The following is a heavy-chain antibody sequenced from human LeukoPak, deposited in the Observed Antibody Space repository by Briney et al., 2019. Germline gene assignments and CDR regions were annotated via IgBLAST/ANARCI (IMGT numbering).Heavy chain of an antibody. CDR2: ISGSGGST. Sequence: GGSLRLSCAASGFTFSSYAMSWVRQAPGKGLEWVSAISGSGGSTYYADSMKGRFTISRDNAKNSLYLQMNSLRAEDTAVYYCARDRRIAARIDYWGQGTLVTVSS. CDR3: ARDRRIAARIDY. CDR1: GFTFSSYA. D-gene: IGHD6-6*01. V-gene: IGHV3-23*01. J-gene: IGHJ4*02.